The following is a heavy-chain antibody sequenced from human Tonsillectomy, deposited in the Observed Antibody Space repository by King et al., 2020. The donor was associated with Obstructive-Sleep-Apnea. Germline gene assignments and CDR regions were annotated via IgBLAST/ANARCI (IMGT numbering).Heavy chain of an antibody. CDR1: GFTFSNYD. D-gene: IGHD3-10*01. CDR3: AKKREETYYGSGSFDY. V-gene: IGHV3-30*02. J-gene: IGHJ4*02. CDR2: IRHDESNE. Sequence: VQLVESGGGVVQPGGSLSLSCAASGFTFSNYDMHWVRQAPGKGLEWVAFIRHDESNEYYADSVRGRLTISRDNSKNTLYLQMNSLRAEDTALYYCAKKREETYYGSGSFDYWGQGTLVTVSS.